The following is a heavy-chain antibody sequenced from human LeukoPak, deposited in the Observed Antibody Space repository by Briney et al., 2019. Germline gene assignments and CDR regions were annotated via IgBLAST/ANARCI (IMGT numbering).Heavy chain of an antibody. CDR1: GGSITSNTNY. Sequence: PSETLSLTCTVSGGSITSNTNYWDWIRQPPGRGLEWIGSIYYSGSTYYSPSLKSRVTMSVDTSKNQFSLKLTSVNAADTAVYYYARRAVVPAAKSVFDYWGQGTLVTVSS. J-gene: IGHJ4*02. D-gene: IGHD2-2*01. CDR3: ARRAVVPAAKSVFDY. V-gene: IGHV4-39*01. CDR2: IYYSGST.